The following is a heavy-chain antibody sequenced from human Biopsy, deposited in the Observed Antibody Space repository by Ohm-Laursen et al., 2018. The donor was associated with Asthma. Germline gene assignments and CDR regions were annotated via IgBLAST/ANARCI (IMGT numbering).Heavy chain of an antibody. CDR3: ARGGSGGWLEFFLDY. CDR1: GFTVSRDY. V-gene: IGHV3-53*01. Sequence: SLRLSCAASGFTVSRDYMFWVRQAPGKGLEWVSVIYSGGTSHTADSVRGRFTISRDYSKNTLYLQMHSLRAEDTAVYYCARGGSGGWLEFFLDYWGQGTLVTVSS. J-gene: IGHJ4*02. CDR2: IYSGGTS. D-gene: IGHD6-19*01.